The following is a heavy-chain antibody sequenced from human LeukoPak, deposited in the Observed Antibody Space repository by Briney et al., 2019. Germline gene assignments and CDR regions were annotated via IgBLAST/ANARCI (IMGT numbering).Heavy chain of an antibody. CDR2: LSADGNAK. CDR3: ARGTYSSGRCDVFDV. D-gene: IGHD6-19*01. V-gene: IGHV3-30*19. Sequence: GGSLRLSCTASGFTFSSYGMHWVRQAPGKGLEWVAALSADGNAKFYADSVKGRFTISRDISRNALFLEMNSLRPQDTAMYFCARGTYSSGRCDVFDVWGQGTLVSVSS. CDR1: GFTFSSYG. J-gene: IGHJ3*01.